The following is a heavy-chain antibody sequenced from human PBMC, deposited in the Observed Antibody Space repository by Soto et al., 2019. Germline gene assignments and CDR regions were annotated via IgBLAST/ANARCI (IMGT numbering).Heavy chain of an antibody. CDR3: ARMYSSSWSDAFDI. Sequence: PGGSLRLSCAASGFTFSSYWMSWVRQAPGKGLEWVANIKQDGSEKYYVDSVKGRFTISRDNAKNSLYLQMNSLRAEDTAVYYCARMYSSSWSDAFDIWGQGTMVTVSS. J-gene: IGHJ3*02. CDR2: IKQDGSEK. D-gene: IGHD6-13*01. V-gene: IGHV3-7*01. CDR1: GFTFSSYW.